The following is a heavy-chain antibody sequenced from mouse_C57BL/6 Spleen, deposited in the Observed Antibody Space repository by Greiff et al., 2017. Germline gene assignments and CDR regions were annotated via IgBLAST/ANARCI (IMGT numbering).Heavy chain of an antibody. CDR3: ARTGTWGY. J-gene: IGHJ3*01. CDR1: GFTFSSYT. V-gene: IGHV5-9*01. CDR2: ISGGGGNT. D-gene: IGHD3-3*01. Sequence: DVQLVESGGGLVKPGGSLKLSCAASGFTFSSYTMSWVRQTPEKRLEWVATISGGGGNTNYPDRVKGRFTISRDNAKNTLYLQMSSLRAEDSSLYYGARTGTWGYWGQGTLVTVSA.